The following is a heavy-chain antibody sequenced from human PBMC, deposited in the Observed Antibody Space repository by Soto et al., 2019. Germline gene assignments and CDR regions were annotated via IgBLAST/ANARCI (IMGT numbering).Heavy chain of an antibody. V-gene: IGHV4-61*01. D-gene: IGHD3-16*01. CDR3: ARNVGAAVN. CDR1: VGSVSSGSYY. J-gene: IGHJ4*02. Sequence: SETLSLTCTVSVGSVSSGSYYWSWIRQPPGKGLEWIGYIYYSGSTNYNPSLKSRVTISVDTSKNQFSLKLSSVTAADTAVYYCARNVGAAVNWGQGTPVTVSS. CDR2: IYYSGST.